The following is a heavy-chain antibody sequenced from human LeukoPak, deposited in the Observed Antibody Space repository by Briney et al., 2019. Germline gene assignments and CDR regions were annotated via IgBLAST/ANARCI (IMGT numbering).Heavy chain of an antibody. D-gene: IGHD6-13*01. V-gene: IGHV3-9*01. Sequence: GGSLRLSCAASGFTFDDYAMHWARQAPGKGLEWVSGISWNSGSIGYADSVKGRFTISRDNAKNSLYLQMNSLRAEDTALYYCAKDNSDSSSWHRYNWFDPWGQGTLVTVSS. CDR1: GFTFDDYA. CDR2: ISWNSGSI. CDR3: AKDNSDSSSWHRYNWFDP. J-gene: IGHJ5*02.